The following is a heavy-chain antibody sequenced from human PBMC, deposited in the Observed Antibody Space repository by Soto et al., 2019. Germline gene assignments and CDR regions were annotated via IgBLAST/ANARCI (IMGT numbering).Heavy chain of an antibody. CDR2: IYYSGST. J-gene: IGHJ4*02. D-gene: IGHD5-12*01. CDR1: GGSISSSSYY. Sequence: LSLTCTVSGGSISSSSYYWGWIRQPPGKGLEWIGSIYYSGSTYYNPSLKSRVTISVDTSKNQFSLKLSSVTAADTAVYYCARPDGYNYSFDYWGQGXLVTVYS. CDR3: ARPDGYNYSFDY. V-gene: IGHV4-39*01.